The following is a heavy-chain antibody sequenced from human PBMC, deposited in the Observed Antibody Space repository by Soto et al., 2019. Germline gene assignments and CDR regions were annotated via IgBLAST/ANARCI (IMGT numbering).Heavy chain of an antibody. CDR2: IYYDGSNK. J-gene: IGHJ4*02. D-gene: IGHD3-22*01. CDR1: GFTFSSYG. Sequence: GGSLRLSCAVSGFTFSSYGMNWVRQAPGKGLEWVAAIYYDGSNKYYADSVRGRFTISRDNFKNTLYLHMNSLRAEDTAVYYCARDSKDDSSGYYAGFDYWGQGTLVTVSS. CDR3: ARDSKDDSSGYYAGFDY. V-gene: IGHV3-33*01.